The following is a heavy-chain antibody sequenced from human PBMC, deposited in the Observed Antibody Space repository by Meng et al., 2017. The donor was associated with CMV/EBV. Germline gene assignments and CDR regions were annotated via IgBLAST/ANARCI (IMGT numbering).Heavy chain of an antibody. D-gene: IGHD3-3*01. CDR3: ARDRYNYDFWSGDQGSYFDY. CDR1: GYTFTSYD. V-gene: IGHV1-8*01. J-gene: IGHJ4*02. CDR2: MNPNSGNT. Sequence: ASVKVSCKASGYTFTSYDINWVRQATGQGLEWMGWMNPNSGNTGYAQKFQGRVTMTRNTSISTAYMELSSLRSEDTAVYYCARDRYNYDFWSGDQGSYFDYWGQGTLVTVSS.